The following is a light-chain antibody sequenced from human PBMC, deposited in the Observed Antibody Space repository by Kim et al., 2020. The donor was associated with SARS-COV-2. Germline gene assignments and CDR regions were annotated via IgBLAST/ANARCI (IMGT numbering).Light chain of an antibody. CDR3: QQRSNWPLT. CDR1: HNINEY. CDR2: DAS. Sequence: EVVLTQSPATLSLSPGERATLSCRASHNINEYLAWYQQKPGQAPRLLIYDASDRATGVPARFSGSGSGTDFTLTISSLESEDFAIYYCQQRSNWPLTFGPGTKVDIK. J-gene: IGKJ3*01. V-gene: IGKV3-11*01.